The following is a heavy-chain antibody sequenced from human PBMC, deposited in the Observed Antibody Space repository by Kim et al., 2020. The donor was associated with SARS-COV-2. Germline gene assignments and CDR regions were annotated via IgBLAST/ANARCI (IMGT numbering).Heavy chain of an antibody. CDR2: ISSSSSTI. J-gene: IGHJ6*02. V-gene: IGHV3-48*02. Sequence: GGSLRLSCAASGFTFSSYSMNWVRQAPGKGLEWVSYISSSSSTIYYADSVKGRFTISRDSAKNSLYLQMNSLRDEDTAVYYCARALSRFYYYGMDVWGQGTTVTVSS. CDR1: GFTFSSYS. CDR3: ARALSRFYYYGMDV.